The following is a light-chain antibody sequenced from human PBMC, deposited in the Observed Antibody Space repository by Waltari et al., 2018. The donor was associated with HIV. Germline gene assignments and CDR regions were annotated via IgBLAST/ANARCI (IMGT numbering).Light chain of an antibody. CDR3: QVRDSSSDHVV. CDR2: EDT. V-gene: IGLV3-21*02. J-gene: IGLJ2*01. CDR1: NIGSTR. Sequence: SSVLTPPPALSAGPGDTARLPWGGLNIGSTRLHWYRQKPGQAPVLVFYEDTDRPSGIPERFAGSNSGNTATLTISGVEAGDEADYYCQVRDSSSDHVVFGGGTKLTVL.